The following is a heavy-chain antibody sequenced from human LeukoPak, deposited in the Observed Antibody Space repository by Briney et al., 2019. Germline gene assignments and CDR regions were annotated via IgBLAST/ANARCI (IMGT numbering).Heavy chain of an antibody. J-gene: IGHJ5*02. CDR1: GRSFSGYY. Sequence: SETLSLTCAVYGRSFSGYYWSWIRQPPGKGLEWIGEINHSGSTNYNPSLKSRVTISVDTSKNQFSLKLSSVTAADTAVYYCARGVAGTDWFDPWGQGTLVTVSS. CDR3: ARGVAGTDWFDP. V-gene: IGHV4-34*01. D-gene: IGHD6-19*01. CDR2: INHSGST.